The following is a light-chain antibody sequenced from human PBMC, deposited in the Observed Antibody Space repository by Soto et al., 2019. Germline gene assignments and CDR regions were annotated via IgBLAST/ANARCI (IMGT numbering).Light chain of an antibody. J-gene: IGLJ2*01. Sequence: QSVLTQPPSVSGAPGQRVTISCSGSSSNIGAGYDVHWYRQLPGTAPKLLIYGNTNRPSGVPDRFSASKSGTSASLAITGLQAEDEADYYCQSYDSSLSAVFGGGTKLTVL. CDR3: QSYDSSLSAV. CDR1: SSNIGAGYD. CDR2: GNT. V-gene: IGLV1-40*01.